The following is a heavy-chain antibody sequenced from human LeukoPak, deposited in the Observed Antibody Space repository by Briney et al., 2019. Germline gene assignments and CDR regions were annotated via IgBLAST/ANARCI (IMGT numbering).Heavy chain of an antibody. CDR2: INTNTGNP. Sequence: ASVKVSCKASGYTFTSYAMNWVRQAPGQGLEWMGWINTNTGNPTYAQGFTGRFVFSLDTSVSTAYLQISSLKAEDTAVYYCARVPHRGLRYLRSPHNYFDYWGQGTLVTVSS. CDR3: ARVPHRGLRYLRSPHNYFDY. CDR1: GYTFTSYA. J-gene: IGHJ4*02. D-gene: IGHD3-9*01. V-gene: IGHV7-4-1*02.